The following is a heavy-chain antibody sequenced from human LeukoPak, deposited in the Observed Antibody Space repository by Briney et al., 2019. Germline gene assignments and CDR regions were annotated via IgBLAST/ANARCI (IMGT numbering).Heavy chain of an antibody. CDR1: GGSISSSSYY. Sequence: SETLSLTCTVSGGSISSSSYYWGWIRQPPGKGLEWIGSIYHSGSTYYNPSLKSRVTISVDTSKNQFSLKLSSVTAADTAVYYCARDANPGIAAAGNDYWGQGTLVTVSS. J-gene: IGHJ4*02. CDR3: ARDANPGIAAAGNDY. CDR2: IYHSGST. D-gene: IGHD6-13*01. V-gene: IGHV4-39*07.